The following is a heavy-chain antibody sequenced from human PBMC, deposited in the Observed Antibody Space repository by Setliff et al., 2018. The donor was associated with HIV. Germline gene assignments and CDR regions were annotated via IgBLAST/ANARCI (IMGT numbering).Heavy chain of an antibody. J-gene: IGHJ6*03. V-gene: IGHV1-8*02. CDR1: GGIFSNYA. CDR3: ARVPVSNYYYYMDV. Sequence: ASVKVSCKASGGIFSNYAINWVRLAPGQGLEWMGWMNPDSGNTGCTQKFQGRVTMTTDISTSTAYMELRSLRSADSAVYYCARVPVSNYYYYMDVWGKGTTVTVSS. CDR2: MNPDSGNT.